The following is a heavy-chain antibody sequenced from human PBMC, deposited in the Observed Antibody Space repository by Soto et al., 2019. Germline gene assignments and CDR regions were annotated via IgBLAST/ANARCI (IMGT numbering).Heavy chain of an antibody. J-gene: IGHJ6*03. CDR2: INHSGST. D-gene: IGHD3-3*01. Sequence: SQTLSLPCAVYGGSFSGYYWSWIRQPPGKGLEWIGEINHSGSTNYNPSLKSRVTISVDTSKNQFSLKLSSVTAADTAVYYCARVCLYDFWRGGNDPSPPYYMDVWGKGTTVTVSS. V-gene: IGHV4-34*01. CDR1: GGSFSGYY. CDR3: ARVCLYDFWRGGNDPSPPYYMDV.